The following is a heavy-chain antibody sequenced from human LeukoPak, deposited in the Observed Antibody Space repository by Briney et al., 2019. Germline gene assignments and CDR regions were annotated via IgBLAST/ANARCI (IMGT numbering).Heavy chain of an antibody. V-gene: IGHV4-59*08. D-gene: IGHD6-13*01. Sequence: SETLSLTCTVSGGSISSYYWSWIRQPSGKGLEWIGYIYYSGSTNYNPSPKSRVTISVDTSKNQFSLKLSSVTAADTAVYYCARHGGRIAAAVYGMDVWGQGTTVTVSS. J-gene: IGHJ6*02. CDR2: IYYSGST. CDR3: ARHGGRIAAAVYGMDV. CDR1: GGSISSYY.